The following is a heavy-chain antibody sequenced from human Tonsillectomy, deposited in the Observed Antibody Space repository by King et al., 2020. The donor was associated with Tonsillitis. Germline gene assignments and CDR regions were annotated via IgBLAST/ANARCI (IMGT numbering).Heavy chain of an antibody. J-gene: IGHJ6*02. CDR1: GGTFSSYA. V-gene: IGHV1-69*01. CDR3: ARGDIVVVPAAIGYYYYGMDV. CDR2: SIPIFGTA. Sequence: VQLVESGAEVKKPGSSVKVSCKASGGTFSSYAISWVRQAPGQGLEWMGGSIPIFGTANYAQKFQGRVTITADESTSTAYMGLSSLRSEDTAVYYCARGDIVVVPAAIGYYYYGMDVWGQGTTVTVSS. D-gene: IGHD2-2*01.